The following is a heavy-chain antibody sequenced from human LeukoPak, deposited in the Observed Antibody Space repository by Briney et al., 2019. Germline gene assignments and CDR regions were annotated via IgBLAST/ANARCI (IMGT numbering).Heavy chain of an antibody. CDR1: GFTFSSYW. V-gene: IGHV3-7*01. J-gene: IGHJ3*02. CDR3: ATFTGIGELRAYAFDI. Sequence: GGSLRLSCAASGFTFSSYWMTWVRQAPGEGLEWVANIKQDGSEKYYVDSVKGRFTISRDNAKNSLYLQMNSLRAEDTAVYYCATFTGIGELRAYAFDIWGQGTMVTVSS. D-gene: IGHD1-7*01. CDR2: IKQDGSEK.